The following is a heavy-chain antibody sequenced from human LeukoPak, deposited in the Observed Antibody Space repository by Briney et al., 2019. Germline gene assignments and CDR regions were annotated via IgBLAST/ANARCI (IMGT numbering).Heavy chain of an antibody. V-gene: IGHV3-74*01. CDR1: GFTFSKYW. D-gene: IGHD2-15*01. CDR3: ATKQGPAPLPDS. Sequence: GGSLRLSCAASGFTFSKYWMLWVRQAPGKGLERVSLFNTGGSVTNYADSVKGRFTVSRDNGNNTLFVQMNRVRDDDTAVYYCATKQGPAPLPDSRGQGKPVTVSS. CDR2: FNTGGSVT. J-gene: IGHJ4*02.